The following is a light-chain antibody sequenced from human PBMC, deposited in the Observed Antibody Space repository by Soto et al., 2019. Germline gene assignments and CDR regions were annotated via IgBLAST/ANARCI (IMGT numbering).Light chain of an antibody. CDR1: QSISSN. V-gene: IGKV3-15*01. Sequence: EIVMTQSPATLSVSPGERATLSCRASQSISSNLAWYQHKPGQAPRLLIYETSTRATGIPARFSGSGSGTEFTLTISSQQSEDYAVYYCQQYNNWPPWTFGQGTKVEIK. J-gene: IGKJ1*01. CDR2: ETS. CDR3: QQYNNWPPWT.